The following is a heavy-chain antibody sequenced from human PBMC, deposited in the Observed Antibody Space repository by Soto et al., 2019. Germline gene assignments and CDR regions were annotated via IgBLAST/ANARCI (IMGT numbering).Heavy chain of an antibody. J-gene: IGHJ4*02. CDR1: GFTFSSYG. D-gene: IGHD3-16*01. Sequence: PGGSLRLSCAASGFTFSSYGMHWVRQAPGKGLEWVAVISYDGSNKYYADSVKGRFTISRDNSKNTLYLQMNSLRAEDTAVYYCAKDGGIYDYIWGSREFLDYWGQGSLVIVSS. CDR2: ISYDGSNK. CDR3: AKDGGIYDYIWGSREFLDY. V-gene: IGHV3-30*18.